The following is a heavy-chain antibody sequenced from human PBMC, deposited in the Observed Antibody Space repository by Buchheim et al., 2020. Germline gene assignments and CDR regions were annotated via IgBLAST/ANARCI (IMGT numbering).Heavy chain of an antibody. CDR3: VRGGDHSSSPYGKS. CDR1: GFTFNNYW. CDR2: IDTDGSRT. Sequence: EVQLVESGGGLVQPGGSLRLSCAASGFTFNNYWMHWVRQAPGKGLVWVSRIDTDGSRTDFADSVKGRFSISRDNAKNTVNLQMNTLRAEDTAVYYCVRGGDHSSSPYGKSWGQGTL. V-gene: IGHV3-74*01. J-gene: IGHJ5*02. D-gene: IGHD6-6*01.